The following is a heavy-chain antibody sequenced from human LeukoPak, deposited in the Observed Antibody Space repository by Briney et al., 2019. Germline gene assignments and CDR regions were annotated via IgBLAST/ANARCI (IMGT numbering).Heavy chain of an antibody. Sequence: GGSLRLSCAASGFSVSTDHMSWVRQAPGKGLEWVSVIYNDGSTYYADTVKGRFTISRDYSKNTVDLLVNSLRAEDTAVYYCARVWELSYDYWGQGTLVTVSS. J-gene: IGHJ4*02. CDR1: GFSVSTDH. D-gene: IGHD3-16*02. CDR2: IYNDGST. V-gene: IGHV3-53*01. CDR3: ARVWELSYDY.